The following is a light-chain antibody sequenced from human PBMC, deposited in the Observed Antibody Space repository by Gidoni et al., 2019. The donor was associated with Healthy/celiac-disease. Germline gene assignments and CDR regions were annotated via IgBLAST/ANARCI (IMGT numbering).Light chain of an antibody. V-gene: IGKV3-11*01. CDR1: PSVSSY. Sequence: EIVLTQSPATLSLSPGERATLSCRASPSVSSYLAWYQQNPGQSPRRLIYDSSNRATGIPARFSGSGSGTDFTLTISSLEPEDFAVYYCQQRSNWPRSFGPGTKVDIK. CDR2: DSS. J-gene: IGKJ3*01. CDR3: QQRSNWPRS.